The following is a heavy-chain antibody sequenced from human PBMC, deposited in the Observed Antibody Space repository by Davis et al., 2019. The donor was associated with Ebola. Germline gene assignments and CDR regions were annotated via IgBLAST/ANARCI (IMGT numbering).Heavy chain of an antibody. D-gene: IGHD3-10*01. CDR3: ARLGSDGSGSYYYYYGMDV. Sequence: GESLKISCKGSGYSFTNYWIGWVRQMPGKGLEWMGRIDPSDSYTNYSPSFQGHVTISADKSISTAYLQWSSLKASDTAMYYCARLGSDGSGSYYYYYGMDVWGQGTTVTVSS. V-gene: IGHV5-10-1*01. J-gene: IGHJ6*02. CDR2: IDPSDSYT. CDR1: GYSFTNYW.